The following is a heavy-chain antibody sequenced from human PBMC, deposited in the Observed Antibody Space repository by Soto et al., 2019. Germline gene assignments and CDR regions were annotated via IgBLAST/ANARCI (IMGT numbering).Heavy chain of an antibody. CDR2: INPNSGGT. CDR1: GYTFTGYY. D-gene: IGHD3-10*01. V-gene: IGHV1-2*04. Sequence: ASVKVSCKASGYTFTGYYMHWVRQAPGQGLEWMGWINPNSGGTNYAQKFQGCVTMTRDTSISTAYMELSRLRSDDTAVYYCARDHLFGGSEHNGGAFDYWGQGTLVTVSS. CDR3: ARDHLFGGSEHNGGAFDY. J-gene: IGHJ4*02.